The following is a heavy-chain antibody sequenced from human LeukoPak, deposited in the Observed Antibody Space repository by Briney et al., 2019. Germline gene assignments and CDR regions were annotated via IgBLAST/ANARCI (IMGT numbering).Heavy chain of an antibody. D-gene: IGHD2-21*01. J-gene: IGHJ4*02. CDR3: ARHGDYCFDL. V-gene: IGHV3-7*05. CDR1: GFTFSRSW. CDR2: IKQDGTSK. Sequence: GGSLRLSCAASGFTFSRSWMGWARQAPGKGLEWVANIKQDGTSKYYVDSVMGRFTISRDNAENSVYLQMNSLSAGDTAVYYCARHGDYCFDLWGAGTRVTVSS.